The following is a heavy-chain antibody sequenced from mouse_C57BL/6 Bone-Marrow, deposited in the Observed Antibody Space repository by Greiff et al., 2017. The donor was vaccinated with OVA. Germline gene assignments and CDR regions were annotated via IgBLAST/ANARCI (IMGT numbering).Heavy chain of an antibody. CDR3: LTGTLAY. CDR1: GFAFTNYL. CDR2: INPGGGGT. D-gene: IGHD4-1*01. V-gene: IGHV1-54*01. Sequence: VQLHQSGAELVRPGTSVKVSCKASGFAFTNYLIAWVKQRPGQGLEWIGVINPGGGGTNYHEKFKSKATLTADKSSRTAYMQLSSLTSEDSAVYFCLTGTLAYWGQGTRVTVSA. J-gene: IGHJ3*01.